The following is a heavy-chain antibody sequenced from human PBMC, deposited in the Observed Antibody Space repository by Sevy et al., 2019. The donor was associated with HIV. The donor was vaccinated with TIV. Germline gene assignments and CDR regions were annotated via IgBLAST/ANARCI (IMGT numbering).Heavy chain of an antibody. CDR1: GFTFSSYT. Sequence: GGSLRLSCAASGFTFSSYTMDWVRQAPGKGLEWVSSIIIGSNYIYYADSLKGRFTISRDNAKNSVFLQMHSLRAEDTALYYCARRGGLNHDGFDIWGQGTMVTVSS. CDR3: ARRGGLNHDGFDI. D-gene: IGHD3-16*01. CDR2: IIIGSNYI. J-gene: IGHJ3*02. V-gene: IGHV3-21*03.